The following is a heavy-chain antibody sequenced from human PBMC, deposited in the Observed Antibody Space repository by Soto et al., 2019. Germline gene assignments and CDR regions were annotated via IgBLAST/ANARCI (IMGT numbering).Heavy chain of an antibody. J-gene: IGHJ6*02. CDR1: GFTFSSYS. D-gene: IGHD6-19*01. CDR2: ISSSSSYI. V-gene: IGHV3-21*01. Sequence: EVQLVESGGGLVKPGGSLRLSCAASGFTFSSYSMNWVRQAPGKGLEWVSSISSSSSYIYYADSVKGRFTISRDNAKNSLYLQMNSLRAEDTAVYYCARGYSSGWYRYYYYGMDVWGQGTTVTVSS. CDR3: ARGYSSGWYRYYYYGMDV.